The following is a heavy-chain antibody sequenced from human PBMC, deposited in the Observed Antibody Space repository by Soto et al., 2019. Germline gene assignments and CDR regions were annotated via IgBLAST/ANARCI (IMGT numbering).Heavy chain of an antibody. D-gene: IGHD3-3*01. Sequence: QVQLVQSGAEVKKSGAPVKVSCKSSGYTFTSYGISWVRQAPGQGLEWRGWINVYNGNTKDAQKLLGRVTMTTDTSKTTAYMKLRSLSSDDTAAYHCARKYDGKNGRDDAFDIWGQGTMVTVSS. CDR3: ARKYDGKNGRDDAFDI. CDR2: INVYNGNT. J-gene: IGHJ3*02. CDR1: GYTFTSYG. V-gene: IGHV1-18*01.